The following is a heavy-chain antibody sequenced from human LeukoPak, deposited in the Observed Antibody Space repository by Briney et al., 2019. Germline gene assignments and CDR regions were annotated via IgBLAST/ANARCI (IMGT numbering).Heavy chain of an antibody. V-gene: IGHV1-18*01. D-gene: IGHD6-19*01. J-gene: IGHJ4*02. CDR1: GYTFTSYG. CDR2: ISAYNGNT. CDR3: ARDFSGSGIAVAVYLD. Sequence: ASVKVSCKASGYTFTSYGISWVRQAPGQGLEWMGWISAYNGNTNYAQKLQGRVTMTTDTSTSTAYMELRSLSSDDTAVYYCARDFSGSGIAVAVYLDWGPGTLVTVSS.